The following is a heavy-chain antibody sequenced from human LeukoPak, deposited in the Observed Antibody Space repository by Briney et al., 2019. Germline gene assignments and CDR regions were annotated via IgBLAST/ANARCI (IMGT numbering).Heavy chain of an antibody. CDR2: ISSSGTII. CDR3: ARAMTS. D-gene: IGHD4-11*01. CDR1: GFTFSSYE. J-gene: IGHJ4*02. V-gene: IGHV3-48*03. Sequence: GGSLRLSCTASGFTFSSYEMSWVRQAPGKGLEWVSHISSSGTIIHYADSVKGRFTISRDNAKNSLYLQMNSLRAEDTAVYYCARAMTSWGQGTLVTVSS.